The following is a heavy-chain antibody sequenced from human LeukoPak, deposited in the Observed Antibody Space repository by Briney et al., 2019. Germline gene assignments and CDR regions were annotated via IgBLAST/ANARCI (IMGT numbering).Heavy chain of an antibody. V-gene: IGHV3-66*01. CDR1: GFTVSSNY. CDR3: ARGGGVATILGAFDI. J-gene: IGHJ3*02. D-gene: IGHD5-12*01. Sequence: GGSLRLSCAASGFTVSSNYMSWVRQAPGKGLEWVSVIYSGGSTYYADSVKGRFTISRDNSKNTLYLRMNSLRAEDTAVYYCARGGGVATILGAFDIWGQGTMVTVSS. CDR2: IYSGGST.